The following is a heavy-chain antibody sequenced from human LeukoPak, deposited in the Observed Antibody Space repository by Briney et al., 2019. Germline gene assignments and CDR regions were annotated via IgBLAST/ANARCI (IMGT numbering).Heavy chain of an antibody. V-gene: IGHV4-59*01. D-gene: IGHD3-3*02. CDR3: ARGGGIRSAFDI. Sequence: SGTLSLTCTVSGGSISSYYWSWIRQPPGKGLEGIGYIYYSGSTNYNPSLKSRVTISVDTSKNQFSLKLSSVTAADTAVYYCARGGGIRSAFDIWGQGTMVTVSS. CDR1: GGSISSYY. CDR2: IYYSGST. J-gene: IGHJ3*02.